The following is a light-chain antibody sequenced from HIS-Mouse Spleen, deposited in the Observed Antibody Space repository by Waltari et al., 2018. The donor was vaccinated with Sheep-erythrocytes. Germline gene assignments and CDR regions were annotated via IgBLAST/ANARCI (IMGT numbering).Light chain of an antibody. Sequence: SYELTQPPSVSVSPGQTASITCSGDKLGDKYACWYQQKPGQSPVLVIYQDSKRPSGIHGRFSGSNSGNTATLTICGTQAMDEADYYCQAWDSSTVVFGGGTKLTVL. CDR1: KLGDKY. V-gene: IGLV3-1*01. CDR3: QAWDSSTVV. J-gene: IGLJ2*01. CDR2: QDS.